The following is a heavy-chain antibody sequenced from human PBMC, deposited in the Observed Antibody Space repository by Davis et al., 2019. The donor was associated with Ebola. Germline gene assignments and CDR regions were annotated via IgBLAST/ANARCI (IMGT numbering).Heavy chain of an antibody. CDR1: GFTFSDFS. CDR2: ITTGSNAI. Sequence: GESLKISCAASGFTFSDFSMNWVRQAPGEALEWISYITTGSNAIHYADFVKGRFTVSRDNVKNSLFLQMNSLRDEDSAVYYCVRDYIFAFDLWGQGAQVTVSS. J-gene: IGHJ5*02. CDR3: VRDYIFAFDL. V-gene: IGHV3-48*02.